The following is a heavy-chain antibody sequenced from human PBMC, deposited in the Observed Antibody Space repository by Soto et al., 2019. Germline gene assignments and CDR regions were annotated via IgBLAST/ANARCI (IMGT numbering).Heavy chain of an antibody. V-gene: IGHV4-30-4*01. Sequence: PSETLSLTCTVSGGSISSGDYYWSWIRQPPGKGLEWIGYIYYSGSTYYNPSLKSRVTISVDMSKNQFSLKLSSVTAADTAVYYCARGGAIGTGFDPWGQGTLVTVSS. CDR1: GGSISSGDYY. CDR2: IYYSGST. D-gene: IGHD1-26*01. CDR3: ARGGAIGTGFDP. J-gene: IGHJ5*02.